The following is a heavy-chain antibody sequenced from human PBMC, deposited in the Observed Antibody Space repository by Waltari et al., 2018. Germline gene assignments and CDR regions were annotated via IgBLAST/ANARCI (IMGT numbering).Heavy chain of an antibody. V-gene: IGHV3-15*01. D-gene: IGHD3-10*01. Sequence: EVQLVESGGGLVKPGGSLRLSCAASGFTFSNAWMSWVRQAPGKGLEWVGRIKSKTDGGTTDYAAPVKGRFTISRDDSKNTLYLQMNSLKTEDTAVYYCAKDMVRGADAFDIWGQGTMVTVSS. J-gene: IGHJ3*02. CDR1: GFTFSNAW. CDR3: AKDMVRGADAFDI. CDR2: IKSKTDGGTT.